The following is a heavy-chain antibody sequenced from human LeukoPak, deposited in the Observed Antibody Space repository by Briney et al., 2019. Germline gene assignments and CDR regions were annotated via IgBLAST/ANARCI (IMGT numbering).Heavy chain of an antibody. CDR1: GYTFTGYY. CDR3: ARGPFRNVDIAMVASRFDP. Sequence: ASMKVPCKASGYTFTGYYMHWVRQAPGQGLQWMGWINPNSGDVNYAQKFQDRVTMTRDTSITTAYMELSRLTSDDTAVYYCARGPFRNVDIAMVASRFDPWGQGTLVTVSS. V-gene: IGHV1-2*02. CDR2: INPNSGDV. J-gene: IGHJ5*02. D-gene: IGHD5-18*01.